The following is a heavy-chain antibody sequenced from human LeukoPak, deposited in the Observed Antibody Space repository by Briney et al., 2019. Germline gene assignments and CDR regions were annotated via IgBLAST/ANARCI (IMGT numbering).Heavy chain of an antibody. CDR3: ARIYHDYDFWSGYAFDI. Sequence: ASVKVSCKASGYTFTGYYMHWVRQAPGQGLEWMGWINPNSGGTNYAQKFQGRVTMTRDTSISTAYMELSRLRSDDTAVYYCARIYHDYDFWSGYAFDIWGQGTMVTVSS. CDR2: INPNSGGT. J-gene: IGHJ3*02. D-gene: IGHD3-3*01. V-gene: IGHV1-2*02. CDR1: GYTFTGYY.